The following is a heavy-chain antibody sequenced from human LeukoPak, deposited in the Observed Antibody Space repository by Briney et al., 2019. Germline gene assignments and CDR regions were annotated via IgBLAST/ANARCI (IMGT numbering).Heavy chain of an antibody. CDR1: GFTFSSYA. J-gene: IGHJ3*02. CDR2: IYSGGST. Sequence: GGSLRLSCAASGFTFSSYAMSWVRQAPGKRLEWVSVIYSGGSTYYADSVKGRFTISRDNSKNTLYLQMNSLRAEDTAVYYCARDTLDAFDIWGQGTMVTVSS. V-gene: IGHV3-66*01. CDR3: ARDTLDAFDI.